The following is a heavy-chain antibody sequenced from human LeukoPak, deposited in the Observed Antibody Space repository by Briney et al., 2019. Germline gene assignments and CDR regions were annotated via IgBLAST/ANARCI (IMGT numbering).Heavy chain of an antibody. CDR1: GFTFSYYE. V-gene: IGHV3-48*03. Sequence: GGSLRLSCAASGFTFSYYEMIWVRQAPGKGLEWVSYITGGSTTKNYADSVKGRFTISRDNAKNSLYLQMNSLRAEDTAVYYCAGLRSGSYLDYWGQGTLVTVSS. CDR3: AGLRSGSYLDY. J-gene: IGHJ4*02. CDR2: ITGGSTTK. D-gene: IGHD1-26*01.